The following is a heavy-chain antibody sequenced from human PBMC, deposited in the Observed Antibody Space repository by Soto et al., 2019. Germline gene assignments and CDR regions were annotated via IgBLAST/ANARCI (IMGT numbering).Heavy chain of an antibody. J-gene: IGHJ5*02. CDR2: IKQDGSEK. V-gene: IGHV3-7*01. D-gene: IGHD5-12*01. CDR3: ARDRRDGYNFRFDP. Sequence: GGSLRLSCAASGFRFSTYWMSWVRQAPGEGLEWVANIKQDGSEKYYVGSVKGRFTISRDNAKNSLYLQMNSLRAEDTAVYYCARDRRDGYNFRFDPWGQGTLVTVSS. CDR1: GFRFSTYW.